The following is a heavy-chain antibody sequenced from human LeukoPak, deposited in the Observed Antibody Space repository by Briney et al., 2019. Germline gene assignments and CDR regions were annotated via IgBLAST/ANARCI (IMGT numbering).Heavy chain of an antibody. CDR3: ARVMVTPHDAFDI. CDR1: GGSFSGYY. Sequence: SETLSLTCAVYGGSFSGYYWSWIRQPPGKGLEWIGEINHSGSTNYNPSLKSRVTISVDTSKNQFSLKLSSVTAADTAMYYCARVMVTPHDAFDIWGQGTMVTVSS. D-gene: IGHD4-23*01. V-gene: IGHV4-34*01. J-gene: IGHJ3*02. CDR2: INHSGST.